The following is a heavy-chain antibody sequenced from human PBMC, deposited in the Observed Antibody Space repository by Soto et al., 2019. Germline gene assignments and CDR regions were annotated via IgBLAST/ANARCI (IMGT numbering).Heavy chain of an antibody. CDR1: GGSFSGYY. J-gene: IGHJ4*02. V-gene: IGHV4-34*01. CDR3: ASYEVRGGFDY. D-gene: IGHD3-10*01. CDR2: INHSGST. Sequence: QVQLQQWGAGLLKPSETLSLTCAVYGGSFSGYYWSWIRQPPGKGLEWIGEINHSGSTNYNPSLKSRVTISVDTSKNQFSLKLSSVTAADTAVYYCASYEVRGGFDYWGQGTLVTVSS.